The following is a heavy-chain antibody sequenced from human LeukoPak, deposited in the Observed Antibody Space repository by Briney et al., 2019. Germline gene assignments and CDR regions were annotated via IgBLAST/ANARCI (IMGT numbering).Heavy chain of an antibody. CDR2: INHSGST. CDR3: ARFPVGPRNYYDSSGHSY. Sequence: SETLSLTCAVYGGSFSGYYWSWIRQPPGKGLEWIGEINHSGSTNYNPSLKSRVTISVDTSKNQFSLKLSSVTAADTAVYYCARFPVGPRNYYDSSGHSYWGQGTLVTVSS. D-gene: IGHD3-22*01. V-gene: IGHV4-34*01. J-gene: IGHJ4*02. CDR1: GGSFSGYY.